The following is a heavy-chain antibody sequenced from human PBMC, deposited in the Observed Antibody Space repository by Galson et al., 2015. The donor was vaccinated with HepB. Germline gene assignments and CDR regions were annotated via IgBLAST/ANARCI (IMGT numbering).Heavy chain of an antibody. V-gene: IGHV3-21*01. CDR1: GFTFSSYS. D-gene: IGHD2-2*03. CDR3: ALDVVVAPVAQGGDY. CDR2: ISSSSSYI. Sequence: SLRLSCAASGFTFSSYSVKWVRQAPGKGLEWVSSISSSSSYIYYADSVKGRFTISRDNAKNSLYLQMNSLRAEDTAVYYCALDVVVAPVAQGGDYWGQGTLVIVSA. J-gene: IGHJ4*02.